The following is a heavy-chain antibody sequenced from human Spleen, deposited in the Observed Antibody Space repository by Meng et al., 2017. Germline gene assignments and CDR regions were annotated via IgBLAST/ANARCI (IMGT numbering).Heavy chain of an antibody. J-gene: IGHJ4*02. CDR1: GDSISGYF. Sequence: TLSLTCAVSGDSISGYFWTWIRQPAGKGLEWLALIYWNDDKRYSPSLKSRLTITMDTSKNQVVLRMTNMDPVDTATYYCVHSTDNYDSTGYYSFDYWGQGTLVTVSS. CDR3: VHSTDNYDSTGYYSFDY. D-gene: IGHD3-22*01. V-gene: IGHV2-5*01. CDR2: IYWNDDK.